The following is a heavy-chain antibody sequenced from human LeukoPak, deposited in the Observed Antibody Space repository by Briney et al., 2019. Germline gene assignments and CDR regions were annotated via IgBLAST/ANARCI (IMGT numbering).Heavy chain of an antibody. CDR1: GYTFTSYG. D-gene: IGHD3-10*01. CDR2: ISAYNGNT. V-gene: IGHV1-18*01. CDR3: ARASYYGSGSYSTFDY. J-gene: IGHJ4*02. Sequence: GASVKVSCTASGYTFTSYGISWVRQAPGQGLEWMGWISAYNGNTNYAQKLHGRVTMTTDTSTSTAYMELRSLRSDDTAVYYCARASYYGSGSYSTFDYWGQGTLVTVSS.